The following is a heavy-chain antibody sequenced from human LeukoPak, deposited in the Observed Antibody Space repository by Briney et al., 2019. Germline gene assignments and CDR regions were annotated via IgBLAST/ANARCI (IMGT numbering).Heavy chain of an antibody. CDR2: IYPGDSDT. J-gene: IGHJ3*01. CDR3: ARPRDSSSWAAFDF. CDR1: GYTFKYYW. V-gene: IGHV5-51*01. D-gene: IGHD3-22*01. Sequence: PGESLKISCTGSGYTFKYYWIGWVRQMPGKGLEWMGIIYPGDSDTRYSPSFQGQVTISADNSISTAYLQWSSLKASDTAMYYCARPRDSSSWAAFDFWGQGTVVTVSS.